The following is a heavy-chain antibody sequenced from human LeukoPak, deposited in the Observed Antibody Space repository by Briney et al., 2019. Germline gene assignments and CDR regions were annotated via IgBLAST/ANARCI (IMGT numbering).Heavy chain of an antibody. Sequence: GGSLRLSCAASGFTFSIYDLSWVRQAPGKGLECVSGITRGVGSTYYADSVKGRFTISRDNSESTLYLQMDSLRGDDAAVYYCAKAVGRISWSFDYWGQGALVTVSS. D-gene: IGHD6-13*01. CDR2: ITRGVGST. V-gene: IGHV3-23*01. CDR1: GFTFSIYD. CDR3: AKAVGRISWSFDY. J-gene: IGHJ4*02.